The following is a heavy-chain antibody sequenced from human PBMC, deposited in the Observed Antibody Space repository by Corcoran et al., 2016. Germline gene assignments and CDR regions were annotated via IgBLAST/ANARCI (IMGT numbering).Heavy chain of an antibody. CDR2: IYHRGST. D-gene: IGHD3-3*01. Sequence: LPGKGLEWIREIYHRGSTNYNPSHKSRVTISVDKSKNQFSLKLSSVTDANTAGYYCASWSPDFWSGSNWFDPLGQGTLVTVSS. CDR3: ASWSPDFWSGSNWFDP. V-gene: IGHV4-4*02. J-gene: IGHJ5*02.